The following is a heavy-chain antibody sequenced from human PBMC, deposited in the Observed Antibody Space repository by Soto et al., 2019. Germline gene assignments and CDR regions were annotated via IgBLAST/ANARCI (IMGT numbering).Heavy chain of an antibody. D-gene: IGHD2-8*01. V-gene: IGHV4-59*01. Sequence: LSLTCTVSGGSISNFYWSWIRQPPGKGLEWIGYISYSGNTNYNPSLKSRVSISVDTSKNQLSLNLTSVTAADTAVYYCARAPMVLSRSYFDSWGQGAPVTVSS. CDR1: GGSISNFY. J-gene: IGHJ4*02. CDR3: ARAPMVLSRSYFDS. CDR2: ISYSGNT.